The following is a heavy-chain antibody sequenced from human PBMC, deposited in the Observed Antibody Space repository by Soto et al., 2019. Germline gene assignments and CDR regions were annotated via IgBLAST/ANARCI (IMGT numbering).Heavy chain of an antibody. D-gene: IGHD3-3*01. CDR3: AKLEIFGVVPSRH. J-gene: IGHJ4*02. V-gene: IGHV3-23*01. CDR1: GFTFSSYA. CDR2: ISGSGGST. Sequence: PGGSLRLSCAASGFTFSSYAMSWVRQAPGKGLEWVSAISGSGGSTYYADSVKGWFTISRDNSKNTLYLQMNSLRAEDTAVYYCAKLEIFGVVPSRHWGQGTLVTVSS.